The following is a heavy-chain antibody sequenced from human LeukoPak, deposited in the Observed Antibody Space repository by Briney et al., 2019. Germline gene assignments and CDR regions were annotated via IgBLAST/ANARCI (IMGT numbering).Heavy chain of an antibody. CDR1: GFTFSSYG. J-gene: IGHJ3*02. CDR2: IRYDGSNK. D-gene: IGHD6-6*01. Sequence: PGGSLRLSCAASGFTFSSYGMHWVRQAPGKGLEWVAFIRYDGSNKYYADSVKGRFTISRDNSKNTLYLQMNSLRAEDTAVYYCAKGHIAADDAFDIWGQGTMVTVSS. CDR3: AKGHIAADDAFDI. V-gene: IGHV3-30*02.